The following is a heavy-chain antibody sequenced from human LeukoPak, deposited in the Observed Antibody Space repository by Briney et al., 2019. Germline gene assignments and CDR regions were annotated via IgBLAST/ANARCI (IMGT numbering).Heavy chain of an antibody. CDR2: ISSDGSST. Sequence: GGSLRLSCAASGFTFRSHWMHWVRQAPGKGLVWVTRISSDGSSTTYADSVKGRFTISRDNAKNTLYLQMSSLRAEDTAMYYCARISLSGWVNDHWGQGTLVTVSS. CDR3: ARISLSGWVNDH. D-gene: IGHD6-19*01. J-gene: IGHJ4*02. CDR1: GFTFRSHW. V-gene: IGHV3-74*01.